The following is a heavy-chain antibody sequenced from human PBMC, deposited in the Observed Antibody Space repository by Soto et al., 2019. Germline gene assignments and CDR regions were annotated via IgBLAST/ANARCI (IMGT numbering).Heavy chain of an antibody. CDR3: ARSYDSSGPFDY. J-gene: IGHJ4*02. V-gene: IGHV3-30-3*01. CDR1: VFPFAVYV. CDR2: ISYDGSNK. D-gene: IGHD3-22*01. Sequence: PWRSLRLSSASSVFPFAVYVMHWVRQATGKGLEWVAVISYDGSNKYYADSVKGRFTISRDNSKNTLYLQMNSLRAEDTAVYYCARSYDSSGPFDYWGQGTLVTVSA.